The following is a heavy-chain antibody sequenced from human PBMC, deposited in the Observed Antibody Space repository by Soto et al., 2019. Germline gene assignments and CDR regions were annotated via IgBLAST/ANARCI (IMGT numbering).Heavy chain of an antibody. CDR2: INPSGGST. CDR1: GYAFTSYY. D-gene: IGHD4-4*01. J-gene: IGHJ5*01. Sequence: QVQLVQSGAEVKKPGASVKVSCKASGYAFTSYYMHWVRQAPGQGLEWMGIINPSGGSTSYAQKCQGRVTMPRDTSTGTVYMELSSLRSDDTAVYYCATSRYSNYVVFDSWGQGTLVTVSS. V-gene: IGHV1-46*03. CDR3: ATSRYSNYVVFDS.